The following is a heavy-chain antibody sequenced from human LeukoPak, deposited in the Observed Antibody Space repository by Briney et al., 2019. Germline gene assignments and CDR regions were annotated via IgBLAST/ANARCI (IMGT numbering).Heavy chain of an antibody. D-gene: IGHD5-12*01. CDR1: GFTFSSYG. CDR3: AKDRGYSHGFEY. V-gene: IGHV3-30*18. J-gene: IGHJ4*01. CDR2: ISYDGRNK. Sequence: PGGSLRLSCAASGFTFSSYGMHWVRQAPGKGLEWVAAISYDGRNKEYVDSVKGRFTISRDNSKNTLYLQMNSLRAEDTAVYYCAKDRGYSHGFEYWGHGTLVTVSS.